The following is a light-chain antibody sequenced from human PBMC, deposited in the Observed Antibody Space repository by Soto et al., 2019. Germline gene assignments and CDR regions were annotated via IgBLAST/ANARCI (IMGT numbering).Light chain of an antibody. CDR1: QSVSSSY. CDR3: QQYGSSLFT. V-gene: IGKV3-20*01. CDR2: GAS. J-gene: IGKJ3*01. Sequence: EIVLTQSPGTLSSSPGERATLACRASQSVSSSYLAWYQQKPGQAPRLLIYGASSRATGIPDRFSGSGAGTDFTLTISRLEPEDFAVYYCQQYGSSLFTFGPGTKVDI.